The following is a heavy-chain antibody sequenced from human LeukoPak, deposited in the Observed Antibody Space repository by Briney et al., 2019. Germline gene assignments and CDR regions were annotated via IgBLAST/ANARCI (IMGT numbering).Heavy chain of an antibody. J-gene: IGHJ4*02. CDR2: IYHSGST. D-gene: IGHD2-15*01. V-gene: IGHV4-39*07. CDR1: GGSISSSSYY. Sequence: SETLSLTCTVSGGSISSSSYYWGWIRQPPGKGLEWIGSIYHSGSTYYNPSLKSRVTISVDTSKNQFSLKLSSVTAADTAVYYCARLGIVVVVPDYWGQGTLVTVSS. CDR3: ARLGIVVVVPDY.